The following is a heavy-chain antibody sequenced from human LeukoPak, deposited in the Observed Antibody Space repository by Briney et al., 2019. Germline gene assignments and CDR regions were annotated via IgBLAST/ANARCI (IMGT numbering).Heavy chain of an antibody. V-gene: IGHV4-39*07. Sequence: SETLPLTCTVSSGSISTSNYYWGWVRQPPGKALEWIGNIFYSGSTYYSPSLKSRVTISLDTSRNQFSLKLNSVTAADTAVYYCASVYYGSGSYYLNPWGQGTLVTVSS. J-gene: IGHJ5*02. D-gene: IGHD3-10*01. CDR1: SGSISTSNYY. CDR2: IFYSGST. CDR3: ASVYYGSGSYYLNP.